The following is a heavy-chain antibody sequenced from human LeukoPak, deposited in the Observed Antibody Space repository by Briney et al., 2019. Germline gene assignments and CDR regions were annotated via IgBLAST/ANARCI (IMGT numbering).Heavy chain of an antibody. CDR1: GGSISSYY. CDR2: IYTSGST. D-gene: IGHD2-15*01. Sequence: SETLSLTCTVSGGSISSYYWSWIRQPAGKALEWIGHIYTSGSTNYNPSLKSRVTMSIDTSKNQFSLQLSSVTAADTAVYYCARGRYCSDGSCYFDYWGQGTLVTVSS. V-gene: IGHV4-4*07. CDR3: ARGRYCSDGSCYFDY. J-gene: IGHJ4*02.